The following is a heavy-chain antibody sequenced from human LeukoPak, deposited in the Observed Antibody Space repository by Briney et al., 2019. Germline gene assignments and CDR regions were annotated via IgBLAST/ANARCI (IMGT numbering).Heavy chain of an antibody. CDR2: ISSSSSYT. CDR3: AAGTAADF. V-gene: IGHV3-11*03. J-gene: IGHJ4*02. CDR1: GIPFSDYY. D-gene: IGHD6-13*01. Sequence: GGSLRLSCVVSGIPFSDYYMNWIRQAPGKGLEWISYISSSSSYTDYADSVKGRFTISRDNAKGALYLQLNSLRLEDTAVYYGAAGTAADFWGQGTLVTVSS.